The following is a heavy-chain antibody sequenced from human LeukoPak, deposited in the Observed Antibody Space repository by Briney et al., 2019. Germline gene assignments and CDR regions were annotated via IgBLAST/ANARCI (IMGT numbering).Heavy chain of an antibody. CDR2: INGDGSNT. V-gene: IGHV3-74*03. CDR1: GFTFSSHW. Sequence: GGSLRLSCAASGFTFSSHWMHWVRQAPGKGLVWVSRINGDGSNTTYADSVKGRFTISRDNAKNTLYLQMNSLTADDTAIYYCARRRDYFDYWGQGTLVTVSS. J-gene: IGHJ4*01. CDR3: ARRRDYFDY.